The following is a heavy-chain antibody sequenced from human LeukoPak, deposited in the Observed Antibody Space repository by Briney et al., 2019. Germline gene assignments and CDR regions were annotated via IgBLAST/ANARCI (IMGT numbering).Heavy chain of an antibody. CDR1: GGTFSSYA. CDR2: IIPIFGTA. Sequence: SVKVSCKASGGTFSSYAISWVRQAPGQGLERMGRIIPIFGTANYAQKFQGRVTITTDESTSTAYMELSSLRSEDTAVYYCARDLGVITDYWGQGTLVTVSS. D-gene: IGHD3-22*01. CDR3: ARDLGVITDY. V-gene: IGHV1-69*05. J-gene: IGHJ4*02.